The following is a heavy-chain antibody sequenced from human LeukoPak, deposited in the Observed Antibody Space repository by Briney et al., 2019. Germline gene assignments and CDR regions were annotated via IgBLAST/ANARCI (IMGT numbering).Heavy chain of an antibody. V-gene: IGHV4-59*01. CDR2: IYYSGST. D-gene: IGHD3-10*01. J-gene: IGHJ6*02. CDR3: ARRRVSGRYYYYGMDV. Sequence: PSETLSLTCTVSGGSISSYYWSWIRQPPGEGLGWVGYIYYSGSTNYNPSLKSRVTISADTSKNQSSLKLSSVTAADTAVYYSARRRVSGRYYYYGMDVWGQGTTVTVSS. CDR1: GGSISSYY.